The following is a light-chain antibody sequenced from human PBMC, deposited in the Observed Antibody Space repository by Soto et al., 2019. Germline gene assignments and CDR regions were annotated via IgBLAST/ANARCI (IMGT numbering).Light chain of an antibody. V-gene: IGLV2-14*01. CDR1: SSDVGGYNY. J-gene: IGLJ3*02. CDR3: SSYTSSSTRV. Sequence: QSALTQPASVSGSPGQSITISCTGTSSDVGGYNYVSWYQQHPGKAPKLMIYEVSNRPSGVSNRFSGSKSGNTASLTISGLQAEDDADYYCSSYTSSSTRVFGGGTKLTFL. CDR2: EVS.